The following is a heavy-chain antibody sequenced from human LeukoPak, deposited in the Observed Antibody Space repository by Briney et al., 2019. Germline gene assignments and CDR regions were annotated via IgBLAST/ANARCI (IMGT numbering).Heavy chain of an antibody. CDR3: ARVPFVAHTYYDFWSGYDRFDY. Sequence: SETLSLTCAVYGGSFSAYYSSWIRHPPGKGLEWIGEINHSGSTSYNPSLKSRVAISADTSKSPCSLKLGSVPAADTAVNYCARVPFVAHTYYDFWSGYDRFDYCGQGTLVTVSS. CDR2: INHSGST. V-gene: IGHV4-34*01. J-gene: IGHJ4*02. CDR1: GGSFSAYY. D-gene: IGHD3-3*01.